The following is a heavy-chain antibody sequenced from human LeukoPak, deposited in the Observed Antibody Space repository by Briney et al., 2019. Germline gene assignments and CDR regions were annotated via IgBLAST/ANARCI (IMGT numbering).Heavy chain of an antibody. D-gene: IGHD6-13*01. CDR3: ARNRIAAAVGRGAKNWFDP. Sequence: SETLSLTCAVYGGSFSGYYWSWIRQPPGKGLERIGEINHSGSTNYNPSLKSRVTISVDTSKNQFSLKLSPVTAADTAVYYCARNRIAAAVGRGAKNWFDPWGQGTLVTVSS. J-gene: IGHJ5*02. V-gene: IGHV4-34*01. CDR1: GGSFSGYY. CDR2: INHSGST.